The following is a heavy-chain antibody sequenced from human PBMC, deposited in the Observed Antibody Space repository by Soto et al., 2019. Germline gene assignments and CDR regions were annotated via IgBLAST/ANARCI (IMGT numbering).Heavy chain of an antibody. CDR2: IIPIFDTA. D-gene: IGHD6-13*01. V-gene: IGHV1-69*01. CDR1: RGTFIIDA. J-gene: IGHJ6*02. CDR3: ALRGYSSSLKYYYYYGMDV. Sequence: SVTVSCKASRGTFIIDAISSVRKANGQGLEWMGGIIPIFDTANYAQKFQGRVTITADESTSTAYMELSSLRSEDTAVYYCALRGYSSSLKYYYYYGMDVWGQGTTVTGSS.